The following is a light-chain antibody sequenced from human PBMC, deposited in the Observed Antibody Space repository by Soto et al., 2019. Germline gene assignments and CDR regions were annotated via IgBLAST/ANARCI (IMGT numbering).Light chain of an antibody. CDR1: QSISSW. CDR2: KAS. CDR3: QQYNGYSGYT. V-gene: IGKV1-5*03. J-gene: IGKJ2*01. Sequence: DIQMTQSPSTLSASVGDRVTITCRASQSISSWLAWYQQKPGKAPKLLIYKASSLESGVPSRFSGSGSGTEFTLTSSSLQPDDFATYYCQQYNGYSGYTFGQGTKLEIK.